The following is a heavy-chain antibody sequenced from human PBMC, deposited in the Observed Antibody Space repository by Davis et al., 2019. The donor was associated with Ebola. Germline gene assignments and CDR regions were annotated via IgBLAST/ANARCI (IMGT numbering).Heavy chain of an antibody. CDR2: IKQDGSEK. V-gene: IGHV3-7*01. D-gene: IGHD2-15*01. CDR1: GFTFSSYW. CDR3: ATRVLGYCSA. Sequence: GESLNSCAASGFTFSSYWMSWVRQAPGKGLEWVANIKQDGSEKYYVDSVKGRFTISRDNAKNSLYLQMNSLRAEDTAVYYCATRVLGYCSAWGQGTLVTVSS. J-gene: IGHJ5*02.